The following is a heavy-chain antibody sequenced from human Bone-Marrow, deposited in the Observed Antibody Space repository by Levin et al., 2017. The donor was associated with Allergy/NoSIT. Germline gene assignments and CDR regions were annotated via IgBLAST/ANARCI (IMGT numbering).Heavy chain of an antibody. Sequence: GESLKISCAASGFTFSSYAMHWVRQAPGKGLEWVAVISYDGSNKYYADSVKGRFTISRDNSKNTLYLQMNSLRAEDTAVYYCARVREGYCSSTSCRSFDYWGQGTLVTVSS. J-gene: IGHJ4*02. D-gene: IGHD2-2*01. V-gene: IGHV3-30-3*01. CDR1: GFTFSSYA. CDR2: ISYDGSNK. CDR3: ARVREGYCSSTSCRSFDY.